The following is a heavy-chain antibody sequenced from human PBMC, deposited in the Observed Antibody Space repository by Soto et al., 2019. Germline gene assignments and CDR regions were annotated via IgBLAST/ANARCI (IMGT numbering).Heavy chain of an antibody. CDR1: GINYNTYA. D-gene: IGHD6-19*01. CDR3: ARAISGFVT. CDR2: INAGNGDT. V-gene: IGHV1-3*01. Sequence: QVQLVQSGAEMKKPGASVKLSCKTSGINYNTYAIHWVRQAPGQGLEWMGWINAGNGDTRYSQNFQGRVTLTRDTSASTVYMDLASLKSEETGVYYCARAISGFVTWGQGTLVTVSS. J-gene: IGHJ4*02.